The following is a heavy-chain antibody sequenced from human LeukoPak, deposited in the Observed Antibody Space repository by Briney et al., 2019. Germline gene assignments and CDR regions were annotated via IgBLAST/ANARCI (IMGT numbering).Heavy chain of an antibody. CDR3: ARDYFASSDYPQKYYYYYMDV. D-gene: IGHD3-22*01. CDR2: VGSTRTFR. Sequence: GGSLRRSWAASGFTFIRYSMNWVRQAAGKGLEWVASVGSTRTFRYAADSWKGRFTISRDTAKNSLFLQMNSLRAEDTAIYYSARDYFASSDYPQKYYYYYMDVWGKGTTATVSS. V-gene: IGHV3-21*01. CDR1: GFTFIRYS. J-gene: IGHJ6*03.